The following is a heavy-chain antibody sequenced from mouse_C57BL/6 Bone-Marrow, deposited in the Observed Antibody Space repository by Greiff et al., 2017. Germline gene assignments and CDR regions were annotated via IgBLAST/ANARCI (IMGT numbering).Heavy chain of an antibody. J-gene: IGHJ4*01. D-gene: IGHD2-4*01. CDR3: ARGYDYDYAMDY. Sequence: EVQLQQSGPELVKPGASVKISCKASGYSFTDYNMNWVKQSNGKSLEWIGVINPNYGTTSYNQKFKGTATLTVDHSSSTAYMQLNSLTSADSAVYYCARGYDYDYAMDYWGQGTSVTVSS. CDR2: INPNYGTT. CDR1: GYSFTDYN. V-gene: IGHV1-39*01.